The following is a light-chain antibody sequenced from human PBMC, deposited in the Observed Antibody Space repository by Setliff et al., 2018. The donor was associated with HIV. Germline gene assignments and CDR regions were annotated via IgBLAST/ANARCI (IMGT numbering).Light chain of an antibody. CDR1: SSDVGSYKL. CDR3: CSYAGSSTYV. J-gene: IGLJ1*01. Sequence: QSVLTQPASVSGSPGQSITISCTGTSSDVGSYKLVSWYQHHPGKAPKVMIFEVNKRPSGVSNLFSGSKSGNTASLTISGLQTDDEADYYCCSYAGSSTYVFGTGTKVTV. V-gene: IGLV2-23*02. CDR2: EVN.